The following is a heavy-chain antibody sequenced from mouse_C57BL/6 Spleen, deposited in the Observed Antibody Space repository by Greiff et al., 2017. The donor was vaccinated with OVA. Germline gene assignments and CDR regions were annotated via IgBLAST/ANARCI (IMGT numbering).Heavy chain of an antibody. V-gene: IGHV1-42*01. D-gene: IGHD1-1*01. CDR2: INPSTGGT. CDR3: ARHGSSSYYFDY. CDR1: GYSFTGYY. J-gene: IGHJ2*01. Sequence: VQLQQSGPELVKPGASVKISCKASGYSFTGYYMNWVKQSPEKSLEWIGEINPSTGGTTYNQKFKAKATLTVDKSSSTAYMQLKSLTSEDSAVYYCARHGSSSYYFDYWGQGTTRTVSS.